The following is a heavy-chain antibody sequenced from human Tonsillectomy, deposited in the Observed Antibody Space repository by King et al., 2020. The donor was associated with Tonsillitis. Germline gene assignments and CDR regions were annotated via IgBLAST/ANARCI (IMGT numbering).Heavy chain of an antibody. CDR2: INWDSGST. D-gene: IGHD3-16*01. CDR1: GFSFDDYA. J-gene: IGHJ6*02. CDR3: AKARLRWDSYYGMDV. Sequence: DVQLVESGGVVVQPGGSLRLSCAASGFSFDDYAMHWVRQAPGKGLEWVSLINWDSGSTFYGDPVKGRFTISRDNSKNSLYLQMNSLKPEDTALYYCAKARLRWDSYYGMDVWGQGTTVTVSS. V-gene: IGHV3-43D*03.